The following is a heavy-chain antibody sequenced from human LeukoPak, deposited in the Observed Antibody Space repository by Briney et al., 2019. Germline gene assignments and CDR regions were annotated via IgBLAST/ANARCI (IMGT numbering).Heavy chain of an antibody. CDR2: ISGSGGST. CDR3: AKSGYCSSTSCYVLDWFDP. Sequence: VGSLRLSCAASGFTFSSYAMSWVRQAPGKGLEWVSAISGSGGSTYYADSVKGRFTISRDNSKNTLCLQMNSLRAEDTAVYYCAKSGYCSSTSCYVLDWFDPWGQGILVTVSS. J-gene: IGHJ5*02. V-gene: IGHV3-23*01. CDR1: GFTFSSYA. D-gene: IGHD2-2*01.